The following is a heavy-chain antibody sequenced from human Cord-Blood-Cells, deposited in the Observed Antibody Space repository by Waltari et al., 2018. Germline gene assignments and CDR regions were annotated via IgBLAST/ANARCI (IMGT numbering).Heavy chain of an antibody. CDR1: GFTFSNAW. D-gene: IGHD4-4*01. Sequence: EVQLVESGGGLVKPGGSLRLSCAASGFTFSNAWMSWVRQAPGKGLEWVGRINSKTAGGTTDYAAAVKGRFTISAEDSKNTLYLQMNSLKAEATAVYYCTTARRDSNRPMGDWGKGPTVTVAS. CDR2: INSKTAGGTT. J-gene: IGHJ6*04. V-gene: IGHV3-15*01. CDR3: TTARRDSNRPMGD.